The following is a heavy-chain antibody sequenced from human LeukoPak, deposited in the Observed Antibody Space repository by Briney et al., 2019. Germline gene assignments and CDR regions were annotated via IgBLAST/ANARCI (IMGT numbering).Heavy chain of an antibody. CDR1: GGSISSYY. J-gene: IGHJ4*02. V-gene: IGHV4-59*01. Sequence: SETLSLTCPVSGGSISSYYWSWIRQTPGKGLEWIGDIYYSGSTNYNPSLKSRVTISVDTSKNQFSLKLSFVTATDTAVYYCARERSSGREFDYWGQGTLVTVSS. CDR3: ARERSSGREFDY. CDR2: IYYSGST. D-gene: IGHD6-19*01.